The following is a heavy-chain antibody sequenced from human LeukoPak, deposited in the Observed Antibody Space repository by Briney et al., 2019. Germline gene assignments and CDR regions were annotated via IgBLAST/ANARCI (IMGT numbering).Heavy chain of an antibody. D-gene: IGHD3-22*01. CDR3: ARANYYDSSGYPSEGYFDY. V-gene: IGHV4-31*03. CDR2: IYYSGST. J-gene: IGHJ4*02. Sequence: PSQTLSLTCTVSGGSISSGGYYWSWIRQHPGKGLEWIAYIYYSGSTYYNPSLKSRVTISVDTSKHQFSLKLSSVTAADTAVYYCARANYYDSSGYPSEGYFDYWGQGTLVTVSS. CDR1: GGSISSGGYY.